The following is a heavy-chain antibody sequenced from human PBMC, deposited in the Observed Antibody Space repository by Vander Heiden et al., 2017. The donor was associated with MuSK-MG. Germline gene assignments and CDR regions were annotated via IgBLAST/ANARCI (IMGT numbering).Heavy chain of an antibody. J-gene: IGHJ6*02. CDR3: ARGGRAVIVADGMDV. D-gene: IGHD2-15*01. Sequence: QVQLVQSGADVKQPGSSVKVSCRSSEVISTDHTISWVRHVRGQGLEWMGRIIPIMNRANYAQNCQGRITLTVDKFTAHRELRSLKSDDTAVYYCARGGRAVIVADGMDVWGQGTTITV. V-gene: IGHV1-69*04. CDR2: IIPIMNRA. CDR1: EVISTDHT.